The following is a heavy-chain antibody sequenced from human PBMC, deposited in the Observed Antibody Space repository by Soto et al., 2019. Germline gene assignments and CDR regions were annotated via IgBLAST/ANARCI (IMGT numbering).Heavy chain of an antibody. D-gene: IGHD3-16*02. Sequence: SETLSLTCTASGGSVSSSPYYWGWIRQPPGKGLEWIGSISYGVTTFSNTSLQNRVVISLDTSKIHFSLKLTSVTAADTAVFYFLLSHGTSWSSNRYAFDIGGRGTMVT. J-gene: IGHJ3*02. CDR2: ISYGVTT. CDR3: LLSHGTSWSSNRYAFDI. CDR1: GGSVSSSPYY. V-gene: IGHV4-39*02.